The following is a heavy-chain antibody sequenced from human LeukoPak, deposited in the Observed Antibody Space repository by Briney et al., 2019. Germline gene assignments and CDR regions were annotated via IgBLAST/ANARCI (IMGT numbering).Heavy chain of an antibody. V-gene: IGHV1-8*01. J-gene: IGHJ5*02. CDR2: MNPNSGNT. CDR1: GYTFTSYD. D-gene: IGHD3-9*01. CDR3: AREVSPQKLRYSGGGWFDP. Sequence: ASVKLSCKASGYTFTSYDINWVRQATGQGLEWMGWMNPNSGNTGSAQKFQGRVTMTRNTSISTAYMELSSLRSDDTAVYYCAREVSPQKLRYSGGGWFDPWGQGTLVTVSS.